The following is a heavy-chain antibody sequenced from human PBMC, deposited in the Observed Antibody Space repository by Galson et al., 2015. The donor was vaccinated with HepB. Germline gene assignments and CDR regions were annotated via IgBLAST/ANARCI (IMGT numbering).Heavy chain of an antibody. V-gene: IGHV5-51*01. D-gene: IGHD1-14*01. CDR3: ARRGLASEYFDY. CDR2: IYPGDSDT. CDR1: GYSFTNYW. Sequence: QSGSYFKNPVYSLKISCQGSGYSFTNYWIGWVRQMPGKGLEWMGIIYPGDSDTRYSPSFQGQVTISADKSISTAYLQWSSLKASDTAMYYCARRGLASEYFDYWGQGTLVSVSS. J-gene: IGHJ4*02.